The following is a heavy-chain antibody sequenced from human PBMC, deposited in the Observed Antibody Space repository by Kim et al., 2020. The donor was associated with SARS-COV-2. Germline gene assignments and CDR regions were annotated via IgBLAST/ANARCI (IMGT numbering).Heavy chain of an antibody. J-gene: IGHJ6*02. CDR3: ARGTNHYDILTGYYYYYYGMDV. V-gene: IGHV4-34*01. CDR2: INHSGST. CDR1: GGSFSGYY. D-gene: IGHD3-9*01. Sequence: SETLSLTCAVYGGSFSGYYWSWIRQPPGKGLEWIGEINHSGSTNYNPSLKSRVTISVDTSKNQFSLKLSSVTAADTAVYYCARGTNHYDILTGYYYYYYGMDVWGQGTTVTVSS.